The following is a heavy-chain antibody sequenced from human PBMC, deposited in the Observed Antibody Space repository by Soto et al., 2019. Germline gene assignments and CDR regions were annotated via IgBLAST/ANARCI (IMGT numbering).Heavy chain of an antibody. CDR3: ARGTRFWLRLRYYSYMDV. CDR2: ISAYNGNT. V-gene: IGHV1-18*01. D-gene: IGHD5-12*01. CDR1: GYTFTSYG. J-gene: IGHJ6*03. Sequence: ASVKVSCKASGYTFTSYGIRWVRQAPGQGLEWMGWISAYNGNTNYAQKLQGRVTMTTDTSTSTAYMELRSLRSDDTALYYCARGTRFWLRLRYYSYMDVWGKGTTVTVSS.